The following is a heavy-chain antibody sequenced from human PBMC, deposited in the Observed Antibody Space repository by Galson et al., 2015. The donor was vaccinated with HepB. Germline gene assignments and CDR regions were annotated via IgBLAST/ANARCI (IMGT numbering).Heavy chain of an antibody. J-gene: IGHJ4*02. CDR3: ATGAQGHHITGTNDFDDY. D-gene: IGHD1-20*01. CDR1: GYTFTDYY. Sequence: VKVSCKVSGYTFTDYYMHWVQQAPGKGLEWMGLVDPEDGETIYAEKFQGRVTITADTSTDTAYMELSSLRSEDTAVYYCATGAQGHHITGTNDFDDYWGQGTLVTVSS. V-gene: IGHV1-69-2*01. CDR2: VDPEDGET.